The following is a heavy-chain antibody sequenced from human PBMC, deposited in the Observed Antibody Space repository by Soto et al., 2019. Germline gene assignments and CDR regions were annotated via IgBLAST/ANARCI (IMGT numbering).Heavy chain of an antibody. D-gene: IGHD6-19*01. J-gene: IGHJ4*02. CDR2: IFIVGTT. CDR1: GFTVSSSQ. CDR3: AKGGRQWLVTSDFNY. Sequence: LRLSCAASGFTVSSSQMTWVRQAPGKALEWVSVIFIVGTTQYAVSVKGRFTISRDYSKNTVYLQMNSLRAEDAAVYYCAKGGRQWLVTSDFNYWGQGALGTVSS. V-gene: IGHV3-53*01.